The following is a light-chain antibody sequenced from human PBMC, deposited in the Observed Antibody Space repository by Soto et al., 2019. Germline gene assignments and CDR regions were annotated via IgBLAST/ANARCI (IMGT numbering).Light chain of an antibody. V-gene: IGKV3-15*01. CDR1: QGIGDT. J-gene: IGKJ5*01. CDR2: DTS. Sequence: DIVMTQSPDSLAVSLGERATLSCRASQGIGDTLAWYQHKPGQTPRLLIYDTSTRATGVPTRFSGSRSGAEFTLTISSLQSEDFAVYYCQQYHNWPITFGQGTRLEIK. CDR3: QQYHNWPIT.